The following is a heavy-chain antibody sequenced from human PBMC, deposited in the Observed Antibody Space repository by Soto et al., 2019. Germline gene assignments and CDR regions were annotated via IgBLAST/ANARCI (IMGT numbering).Heavy chain of an antibody. CDR1: GYTFTSYY. CDR2: INPSGGST. CDR3: ARGRDGYNYLRDY. Sequence: ASVKVSCKASGYTFTSYYMHWVRQAPGQGLEWMGIINPSGGSTSYAQKFQGRVTMTRNTPISTAYMELSSLRSEDTPVYYCARGRDGYNYLRDYWGQGTLVTVSS. D-gene: IGHD5-12*01. J-gene: IGHJ4*02. V-gene: IGHV1-46*01.